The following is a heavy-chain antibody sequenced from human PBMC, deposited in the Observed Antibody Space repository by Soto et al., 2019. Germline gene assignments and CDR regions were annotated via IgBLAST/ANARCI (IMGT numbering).Heavy chain of an antibody. V-gene: IGHV4-31*03. Sequence: SETLSLTCTVSGGSISSGGYYWSWIRQHPGKGLEWIGYIYYSGSTYYNPSLKSRVTISVDTSKNQFSLKLSSVTAADTAVYYCARGGVDTAIFFDYWGQGTLVTVSS. CDR2: IYYSGST. J-gene: IGHJ4*02. CDR1: GGSISSGGYY. CDR3: ARGGVDTAIFFDY. D-gene: IGHD5-18*01.